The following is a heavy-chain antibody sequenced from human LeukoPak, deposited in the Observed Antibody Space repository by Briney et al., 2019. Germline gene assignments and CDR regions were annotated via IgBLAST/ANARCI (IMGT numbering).Heavy chain of an antibody. V-gene: IGHV3-74*01. CDR2: VKSDGSSA. Sequence: GGSLRLSCVASGFTFSTYRMHWVRQVPGKGLVWVSNVKSDGSSATYADSVEGRFTISRDNAKNTLFLQMNSLRVEDTAVYYCAKATTVTTSGAFDIWGRGTMVTVSS. J-gene: IGHJ3*02. D-gene: IGHD4-11*01. CDR3: AKATTVTTSGAFDI. CDR1: GFTFSTYR.